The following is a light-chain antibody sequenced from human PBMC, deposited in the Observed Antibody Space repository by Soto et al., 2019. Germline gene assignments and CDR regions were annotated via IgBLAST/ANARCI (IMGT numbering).Light chain of an antibody. V-gene: IGKV3-20*01. CDR3: QQYGSSPVT. CDR1: QSVSSSY. CDR2: GAS. Sequence: EIVLTQSAGTLSLCPGERATLSCRASQSVSSSYLAWYQQKPGQAPRLLIYGASSRATGIPDRFSGSGSGTDFTLTISRLEPEDFAVYYCQQYGSSPVTFGPGTKVDIK. J-gene: IGKJ3*01.